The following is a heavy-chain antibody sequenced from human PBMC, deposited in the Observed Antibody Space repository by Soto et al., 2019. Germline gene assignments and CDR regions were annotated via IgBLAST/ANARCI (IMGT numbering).Heavy chain of an antibody. CDR3: AREGAIAAAGTLFDY. CDR2: MNPNSGNT. CDR1: GYTFTSYD. J-gene: IGHJ4*02. D-gene: IGHD6-13*01. V-gene: IGHV1-8*01. Sequence: ASVKVSCKASGYTFTSYDINWVRQATGQGLEWMGWMNPNSGNTGYAQKFQGRVTMTRNTSTSTVYMELSSLRSEDTAVYYCAREGAIAAAGTLFDYWGQGTLVTVSS.